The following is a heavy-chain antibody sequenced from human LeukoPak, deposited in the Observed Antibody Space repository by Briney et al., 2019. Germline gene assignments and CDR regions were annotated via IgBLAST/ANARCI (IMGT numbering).Heavy chain of an antibody. CDR2: IKQDGSEK. CDR3: ARDGYSGYDY. CDR1: EFTFSSYW. V-gene: IGHV3-7*01. D-gene: IGHD5-12*01. J-gene: IGHJ4*02. Sequence: GGSLRLSCAASEFTFSSYWMNWVRRAPGKGLEWVANIKQDGSEKYYVGSVRGRFTISRDNAKNSLYLQMNSLRAEDTAVYYCARDGYSGYDYWGQGTLVTVSS.